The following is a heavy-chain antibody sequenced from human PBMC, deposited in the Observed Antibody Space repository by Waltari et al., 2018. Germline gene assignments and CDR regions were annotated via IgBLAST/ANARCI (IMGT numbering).Heavy chain of an antibody. D-gene: IGHD3-10*01. Sequence: QVQLQESGPGLVKPSETLSLTCTVSGGSISSYYWSWIRQPPGKGLEWIGYIYYSGSTNYNPSLKSRVTISVDTSKNQFSLKLSSVTAADTAVYYCARGSSGSYGDFDYWGQGTLVTVSS. J-gene: IGHJ4*02. V-gene: IGHV4-59*01. CDR1: GGSISSYY. CDR3: ARGSSGSYGDFDY. CDR2: IYYSGST.